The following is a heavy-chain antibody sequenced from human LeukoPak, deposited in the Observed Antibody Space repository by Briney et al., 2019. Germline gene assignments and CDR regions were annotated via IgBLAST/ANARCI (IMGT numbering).Heavy chain of an antibody. CDR2: ISSSGNVI. Sequence: GGSLRLSCAASGFTFSDYYMSWIRQAPGKGLEWISYISSSGNVIYYADSVKGRFTISRDNAKNSLYLQVNSLRAEDTAVYYCVYSSGWYANYWGHGTLVTVSS. J-gene: IGHJ4*01. CDR3: VYSSGWYANY. V-gene: IGHV3-11*01. CDR1: GFTFSDYY. D-gene: IGHD6-19*01.